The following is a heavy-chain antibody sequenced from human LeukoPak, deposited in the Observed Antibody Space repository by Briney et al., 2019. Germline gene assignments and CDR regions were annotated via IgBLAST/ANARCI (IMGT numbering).Heavy chain of an antibody. CDR2: ISGSVGST. V-gene: IGHV3-23*01. J-gene: IGHJ4*02. D-gene: IGHD3-22*01. Sequence: GGSLRLSCAASGFILSNYSMNWVRQAPGKGLEWVSAISGSVGSTYYADSVKGRFTISRDNSKNTLYLQMNSLRAEDTAVYYCARDVPYYYDSSGYYSPFDCWGQGTLVTVSS. CDR1: GFILSNYS. CDR3: ARDVPYYYDSSGYYSPFDC.